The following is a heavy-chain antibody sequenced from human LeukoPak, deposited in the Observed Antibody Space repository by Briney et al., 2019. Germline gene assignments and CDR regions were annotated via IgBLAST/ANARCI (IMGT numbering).Heavy chain of an antibody. CDR2: ISNDGSNK. CDR1: GFTFSSYG. D-gene: IGHD3-10*01. Sequence: GGSLRLSCVAPGFTFSSYGMHWVRQAPGKGREWVAVISNDGSNKYSADAVKGRFTISIDNSKNPLYLQMNSLRAEDTAVYYCAKGRGAFDIWGQGTLVTVSS. J-gene: IGHJ3*02. V-gene: IGHV3-30*18. CDR3: AKGRGAFDI.